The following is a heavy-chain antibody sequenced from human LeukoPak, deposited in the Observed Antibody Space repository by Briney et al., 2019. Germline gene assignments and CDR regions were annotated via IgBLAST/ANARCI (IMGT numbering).Heavy chain of an antibody. J-gene: IGHJ4*02. Sequence: KTGGSLRLSCVASGFSFSSYSMNWVRQAPGKGPEWVSTISSGTGSYIYYADSVRGRFTISRDNAKNSLYLQMNSPRAEDTAVYYCARCSGVFGSSGYWGQGTLVTVPS. V-gene: IGHV3-21*01. CDR1: GFSFSSYS. D-gene: IGHD6-6*01. CDR2: ISSGTGSYI. CDR3: ARCSGVFGSSGY.